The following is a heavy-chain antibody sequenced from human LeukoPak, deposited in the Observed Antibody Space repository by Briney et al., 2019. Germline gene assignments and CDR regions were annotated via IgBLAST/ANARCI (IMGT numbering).Heavy chain of an antibody. V-gene: IGHV3-48*03. CDR3: AKATNTATGTPALAIDY. D-gene: IGHD6-13*01. CDR2: ISGSGETR. Sequence: GGSLRLSCVASGFNLNHFEIHWVRQAPGKGLEWISYISGSGETRSYADSVRGRFTISRDNAKNSLYLQMNSLRADDTAVYFCAKATNTATGTPALAIDYWGRGTLATVSS. CDR1: GFNLNHFE. J-gene: IGHJ4*02.